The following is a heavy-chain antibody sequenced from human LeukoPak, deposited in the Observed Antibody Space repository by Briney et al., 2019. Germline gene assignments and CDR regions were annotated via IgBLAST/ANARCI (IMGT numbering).Heavy chain of an antibody. V-gene: IGHV4-39*07. J-gene: IGHJ5*02. D-gene: IGHD3-10*01. CDR2: IYYSGST. CDR1: CGSISSSSYY. Sequence: RSSETLSITCTVSCGSISSSSYYWGWIRQPPGKGLEWIGSIYYSGSTYYNPSLKSRVTISVDTSKNQFSLKLSSVTAADTAVYYCASERVRGVINWFDPWGQGTLVTVSS. CDR3: ASERVRGVINWFDP.